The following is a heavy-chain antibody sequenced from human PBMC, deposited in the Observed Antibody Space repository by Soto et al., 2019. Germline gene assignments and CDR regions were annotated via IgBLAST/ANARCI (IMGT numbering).Heavy chain of an antibody. Sequence: ASVKVFCKASGYTFTSYGISWVRQAPGQGLEWMGWISAYNGNTNYAQKLQGRVTMTTDTSTSTAYMELRSLRSDDTAVYYCARLYSSSSGDWFDPWGQGTLVTVSS. V-gene: IGHV1-18*04. CDR2: ISAYNGNT. J-gene: IGHJ5*02. CDR1: GYTFTSYG. D-gene: IGHD6-6*01. CDR3: ARLYSSSSGDWFDP.